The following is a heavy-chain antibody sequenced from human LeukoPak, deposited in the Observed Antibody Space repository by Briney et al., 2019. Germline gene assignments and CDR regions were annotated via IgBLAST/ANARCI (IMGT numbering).Heavy chain of an antibody. J-gene: IGHJ6*02. CDR3: ARHHGLTIFGVAEGPMDV. V-gene: IGHV4-39*01. CDR1: GGSISSSSYY. Sequence: ETLSLTCTVSGGSISSSSYYWGWIRQPPGKGLEWIGSIYYSGSTYYNPSLKSRVTISVDTSKNQFSLKLSSVTAADTAVYYCARHHGLTIFGVAEGPMDVWGQGTTVTVSS. CDR2: IYYSGST. D-gene: IGHD3-3*01.